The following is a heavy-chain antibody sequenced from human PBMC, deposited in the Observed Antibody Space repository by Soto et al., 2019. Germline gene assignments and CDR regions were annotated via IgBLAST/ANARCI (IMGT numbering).Heavy chain of an antibody. D-gene: IGHD5-18*01. CDR1: GGPISSSSYY. J-gene: IGHJ4*02. V-gene: IGHV4-39*01. Sequence: PSETLSLTCTVSGGPISSSSYYWGWIRQPPGKGLEWIGSIYYSGSTYYNPSLKSRVTISVDTSKNQFSLKLSSVTAADTAVYYCARRGYSYGPYFDYWGQGTLVTVSS. CDR2: IYYSGST. CDR3: ARRGYSYGPYFDY.